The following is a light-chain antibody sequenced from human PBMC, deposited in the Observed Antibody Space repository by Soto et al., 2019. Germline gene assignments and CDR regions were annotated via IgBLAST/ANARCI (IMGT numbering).Light chain of an antibody. Sequence: QSALTQPASVSGSPGQSITISCTGTNSDIGAYDFVSWYQQHPGKAPKLIISEVSDRPSGVSTRFSGSKSGNTASLTVSGLQGDDEADYYCSSYGDNRTYAFGTGTKVTAL. J-gene: IGLJ1*01. CDR2: EVS. CDR3: SSYGDNRTYA. CDR1: NSDIGAYDF. V-gene: IGLV2-14*01.